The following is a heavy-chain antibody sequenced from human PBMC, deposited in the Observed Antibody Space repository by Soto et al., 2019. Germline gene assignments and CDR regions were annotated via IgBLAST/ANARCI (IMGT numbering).Heavy chain of an antibody. CDR2: ISSSSSYI. D-gene: IGHD6-13*01. Sequence: EVQLVESGGGLVKPGGSLRLSCAASGFTFSSYSMNWVRQAPGKGLEWVSSISSSSSYIYYADSVKGRFTISRDNAKNSLYLQMTSLRAEDTAVYYCARVAAAVGWFDPWGQGTLVTVSS. V-gene: IGHV3-21*01. CDR3: ARVAAAVGWFDP. CDR1: GFTFSSYS. J-gene: IGHJ5*02.